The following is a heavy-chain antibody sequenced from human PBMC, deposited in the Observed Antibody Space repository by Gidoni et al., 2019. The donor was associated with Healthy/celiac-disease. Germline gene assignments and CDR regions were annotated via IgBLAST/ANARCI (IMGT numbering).Heavy chain of an antibody. CDR3: ARHRDGYIYYFDY. Sequence: EVQLVQSGPEVKKPGESLKISWMGSGYTFTSYGIGWVRQTPGKGLEWMGIIYPGDSDTRYSPSFQGQVTISADKSISTAYLQWSSLKASDTAMYYCARHRDGYIYYFDYWGQGTLVTVSS. D-gene: IGHD5-12*01. V-gene: IGHV5-51*01. J-gene: IGHJ4*02. CDR2: IYPGDSDT. CDR1: GYTFTSYG.